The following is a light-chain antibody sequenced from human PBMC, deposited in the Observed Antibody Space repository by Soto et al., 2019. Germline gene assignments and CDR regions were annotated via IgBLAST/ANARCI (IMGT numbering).Light chain of an antibody. J-gene: IGKJ4*01. CDR3: QQRSNWPGLT. CDR1: QSVSSY. V-gene: IGKV3-11*01. Sequence: EIVLTQSPATLSLSPGERATLSCRASQSVSSYLAWHQQKPGQAPRLLIYDASNRATGIPARFSGSGSGTDFTLTISSLEPEDFVVYYCQQRSNWPGLTFGGGTKVEIK. CDR2: DAS.